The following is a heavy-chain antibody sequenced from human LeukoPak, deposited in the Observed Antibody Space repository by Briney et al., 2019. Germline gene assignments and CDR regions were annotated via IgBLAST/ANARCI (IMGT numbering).Heavy chain of an antibody. CDR2: IYTSGST. CDR3: ARKIHRRFDP. V-gene: IGHV4-61*02. J-gene: IGHJ5*02. Sequence: SETLSLTCTVSGGYISISSYYWSWIRQPAGKGLEWIGRIYTSGSTNYNPSLKSRVTISVDTSKNQFSLKLSSVTAADTAVYYCARKIHRRFDPWGQGTLVTVSS. D-gene: IGHD5-18*01. CDR1: GGYISISSYY.